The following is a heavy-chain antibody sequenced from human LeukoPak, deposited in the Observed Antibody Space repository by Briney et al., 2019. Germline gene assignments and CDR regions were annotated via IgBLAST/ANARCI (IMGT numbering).Heavy chain of an antibody. CDR1: GYSFTSYW. V-gene: IGHV5-51*01. CDR3: ARRVEMATMAFDY. CDR2: LYPGDSNT. J-gene: IGHJ4*02. Sequence: GESLKSSCKGSGYSFTSYWIGWVRQMPGKGLEWMGILYPGDSNTRYSPSFQGQVTISADKSISTAYLQWSSLKASDTAMYYCARRVEMATMAFDYWGQGTLVTVSS. D-gene: IGHD5-24*01.